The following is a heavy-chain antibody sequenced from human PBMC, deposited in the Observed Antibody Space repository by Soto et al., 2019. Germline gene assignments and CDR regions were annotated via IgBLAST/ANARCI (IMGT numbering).Heavy chain of an antibody. Sequence: QVHLVQSGAEVKKPGASVKVSCKASSYTFTSYGITWVRQAPGQGLEWMGWISAHNGNTDYAQKLQGRVIVTRDTSTITAYMELRSLISDDTAVYYCARGRYGDYWGQGALVTVSS. CDR2: ISAHNGNT. V-gene: IGHV1-18*01. J-gene: IGHJ4*02. CDR1: SYTFTSYG. D-gene: IGHD1-1*01. CDR3: ARGRYGDY.